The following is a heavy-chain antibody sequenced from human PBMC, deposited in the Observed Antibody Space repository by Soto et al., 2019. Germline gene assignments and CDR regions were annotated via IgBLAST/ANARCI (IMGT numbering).Heavy chain of an antibody. Sequence: QIQLVQSGAEVKKPGSSVKISCKASGGTFSSYAINWVRQAPGQGLEWMGGIIPIFGTTNYAQKFQGRVTVTADDSTTTAYMVLNSLRSEDTAIYYCASSYGSGTYGSLDPWGQGTLVTVSS. CDR2: IIPIFGTT. CDR1: GGTFSSYA. J-gene: IGHJ5*02. V-gene: IGHV1-69*01. D-gene: IGHD3-10*01. CDR3: ASSYGSGTYGSLDP.